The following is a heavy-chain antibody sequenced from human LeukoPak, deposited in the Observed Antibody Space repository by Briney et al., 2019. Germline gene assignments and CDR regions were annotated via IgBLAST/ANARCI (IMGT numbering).Heavy chain of an antibody. CDR2: INPSGGST. CDR3: ARAYCSSNTSCARGWYFDL. CDR1: GNTFTSYY. J-gene: IGHJ2*01. D-gene: IGHD2-2*01. V-gene: IGHV1-46*01. Sequence: APVKVSCKASGNTFTSYYMHRVRQAPGQGLEWMGIINPSGGSTSYAQKFQGRVTMTRDTSTSTVYMELSSLRSEDTAVYYCARAYCSSNTSCARGWYFDLWGRGTLVTVSS.